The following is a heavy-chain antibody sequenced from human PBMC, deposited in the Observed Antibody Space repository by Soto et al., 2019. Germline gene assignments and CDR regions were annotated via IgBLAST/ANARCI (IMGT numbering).Heavy chain of an antibody. Sequence: GASLRLSCAASGFTFSSYAMNCVRQAPGKGLEWVAVISYDGSNEYYADSVKGRFTISRDNSKNTMYLQMNSLRAEDTAVYYCARAGGRGWSYYYYGMDVWGQGTTVTVSS. CDR3: ARAGGRGWSYYYYGMDV. V-gene: IGHV3-30-3*01. J-gene: IGHJ6*02. CDR2: ISYDGSNE. CDR1: GFTFSSYA. D-gene: IGHD3-16*01.